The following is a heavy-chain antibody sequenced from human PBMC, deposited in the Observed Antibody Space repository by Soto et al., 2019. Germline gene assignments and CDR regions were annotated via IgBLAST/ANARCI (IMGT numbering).Heavy chain of an antibody. J-gene: IGHJ4*02. Sequence: SETLSLTCTVSGGSITSSSYYWGWIRQPPGKGLEWIGNIYYSGSTYYNPSLKSRVTISVDRSKNQFSLKLSSVTAADTAVYYCAKCGAKDSSGYQEVENDYWGQGTPVTVSS. CDR2: IYYSGST. CDR1: GGSITSSSYY. V-gene: IGHV4-39*07. CDR3: AKCGAKDSSGYQEVENDY. D-gene: IGHD3-22*01.